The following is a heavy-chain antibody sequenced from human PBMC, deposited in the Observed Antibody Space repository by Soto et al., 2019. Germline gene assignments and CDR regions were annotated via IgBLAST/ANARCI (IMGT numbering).Heavy chain of an antibody. CDR1: GFTFSNAW. V-gene: IGHV3-15*07. J-gene: IGHJ4*02. CDR2: IKSKTDGGTT. D-gene: IGHD3-3*01. Sequence: GSLRLSCANSGFTFSNAWINSVRQAPGKGLEWIGRIKSKTDGGTTDYAAPVKGRFTISRDDSKDTLYLQMNSLKTEDTAVYYCTTRITIFGVVIMPDYWGQGTLVTVSS. CDR3: TTRITIFGVVIMPDY.